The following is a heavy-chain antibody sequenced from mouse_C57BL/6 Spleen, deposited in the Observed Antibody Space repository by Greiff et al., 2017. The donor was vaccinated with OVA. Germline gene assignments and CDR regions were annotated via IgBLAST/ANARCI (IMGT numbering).Heavy chain of an antibody. CDR3: ARSRASNFYFDY. Sequence: QVHVKQPGAELVRPGSSVKLSCKASGYTFTSYWMHWVKQRPIQGLEWIGNIDPSDSETHYNQKFKDKATLTVDKSSSTAYMQLSSLTSEDSAVYYCARSRASNFYFDYWGQGTTLTVSS. CDR2: IDPSDSET. CDR1: GYTFTSYW. D-gene: IGHD6-1*01. J-gene: IGHJ2*01. V-gene: IGHV1-52*01.